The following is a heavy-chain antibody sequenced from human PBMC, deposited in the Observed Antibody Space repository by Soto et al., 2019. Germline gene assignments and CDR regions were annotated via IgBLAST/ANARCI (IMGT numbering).Heavy chain of an antibody. V-gene: IGHV1-69*01. CDR3: ARARSLPGGWFDP. D-gene: IGHD2-15*01. CDR1: GSTFSSYA. Sequence: QVPLVQSGAEVKKPGSSVKVSCKASGSTFSSYAISWVRQAPGQGLEWMGGIIPIFGTANYAQKFQGRVTITADESTSTAYMELSSLRSEDTAVYYCARARSLPGGWFDPWGQGTLVTVSS. J-gene: IGHJ5*02. CDR2: IIPIFGTA.